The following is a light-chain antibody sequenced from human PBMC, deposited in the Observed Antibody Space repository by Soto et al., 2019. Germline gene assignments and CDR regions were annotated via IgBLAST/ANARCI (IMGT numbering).Light chain of an antibody. V-gene: IGKV3-11*01. CDR3: QQRSNWPT. Sequence: EIVLTQSPATLSLSPGERATLSCRASQSVNSYLAWYQQKPGQPPRLLIYDASNRATGIPARFSGSGSGTDFTLTISSLETEDSAVYYCQQRSNWPTFGQGTKLEIK. CDR2: DAS. CDR1: QSVNSY. J-gene: IGKJ2*01.